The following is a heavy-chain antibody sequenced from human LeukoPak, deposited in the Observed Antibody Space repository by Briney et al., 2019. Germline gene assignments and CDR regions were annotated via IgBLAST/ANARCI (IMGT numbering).Heavy chain of an antibody. J-gene: IGHJ4*02. Sequence: SETLSLTCAVYGGSFSGYYWGWIRQPPGKGLEWIGSIYYSGSTYYNPSLKSRVTISVDTSKNQFSLKLSSVTAADTAVYYCARQRYYYDSSGYSALSYFDYWGQGTLVTVSS. CDR3: ARQRYYYDSSGYSALSYFDY. CDR2: IYYSGST. V-gene: IGHV4-39*01. D-gene: IGHD3-22*01. CDR1: GGSFSGYY.